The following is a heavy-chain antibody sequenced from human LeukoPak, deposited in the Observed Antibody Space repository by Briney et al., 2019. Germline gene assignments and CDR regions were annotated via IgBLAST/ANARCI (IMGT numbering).Heavy chain of an antibody. J-gene: IGHJ4*02. Sequence: GASVKVSCKASRGTLSSYAISWVRQAPGHRLEWMGRIIPIFGTANYAQKFQGRVTITTDESTSTAYMELSSLRSEHPTVYYSARDLGGCSGYWGQGTLVTVSS. CDR3: ARDLGGCSGY. CDR2: IIPIFGTA. V-gene: IGHV1-69*05. D-gene: IGHD2-8*01. CDR1: RGTLSSYA.